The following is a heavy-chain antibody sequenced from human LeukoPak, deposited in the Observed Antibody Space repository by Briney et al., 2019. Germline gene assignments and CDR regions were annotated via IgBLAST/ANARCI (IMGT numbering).Heavy chain of an antibody. V-gene: IGHV3-30*02. CDR2: IRYDGSKK. CDR3: AKDWRAYCGADCYSYFDY. Sequence: GGSLRLSCTASGFTFSSYGMHCVRQAPGKGLEWVAFIRYDGSKKYADSVKGRFTISRDNSKNTLYLQMNSLRAEDTAVYYCAKDWRAYCGADCYSYFDYWGQGTLVTVSS. D-gene: IGHD2-21*02. CDR1: GFTFSSYG. J-gene: IGHJ4*02.